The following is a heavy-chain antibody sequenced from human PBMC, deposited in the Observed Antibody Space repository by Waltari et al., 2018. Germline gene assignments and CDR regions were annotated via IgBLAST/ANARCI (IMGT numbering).Heavy chain of an antibody. CDR2: INPNSGGT. CDR3: ARDLLRPFDY. CDR1: GYTFTDYY. Sequence: VQLVQSGAEVKKPGATVKISCKVSGYTFTDYYMHWVRQAPGQGLEWMGRINPNSGGTNYAQKFQGRVTRTRDTSISTAYMELSRLRSDDTAVYYCARDLLRPFDYWGQGTLVTVSS. D-gene: IGHD5-12*01. J-gene: IGHJ4*02. V-gene: IGHV1-2*06.